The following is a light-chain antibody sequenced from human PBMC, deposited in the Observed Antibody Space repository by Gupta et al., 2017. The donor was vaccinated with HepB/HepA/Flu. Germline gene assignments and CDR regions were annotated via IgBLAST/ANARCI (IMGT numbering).Light chain of an antibody. J-gene: IGKJ5*01. V-gene: IGKV3-20*01. Sequence: EIVLTQSPGTLSLSPGERATRSCWDSQSVSSYLEWYQQKPGQPPRLIIYGASSRATGIPDRFSGGGSGTDFTLSSSRRENEDFAVYYWQQDYSSITFGQGTPLEIK. CDR3: QQDYSSIT. CDR2: GAS. CDR1: QSVSSY.